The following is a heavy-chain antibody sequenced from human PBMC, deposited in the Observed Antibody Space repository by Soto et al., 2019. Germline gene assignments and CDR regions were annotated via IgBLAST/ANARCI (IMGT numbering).Heavy chain of an antibody. CDR1: GRSVSSGSYY. Sequence: PETLSLTCTVSGRSVSSGSYYWSWIRQPPGKGLEWIGYIYYSGSTNYNPSLKSRVTISVDTSKNQFSLKLSSATAADTAVYYCAREGYSGADWGQGTLVTVSS. V-gene: IGHV4-61*01. D-gene: IGHD5-12*01. J-gene: IGHJ4*02. CDR3: AREGYSGAD. CDR2: IYYSGST.